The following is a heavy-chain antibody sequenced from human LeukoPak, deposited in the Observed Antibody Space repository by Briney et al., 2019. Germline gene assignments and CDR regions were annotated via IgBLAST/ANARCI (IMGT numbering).Heavy chain of an antibody. J-gene: IGHJ4*02. CDR2: IYYSGST. CDR3: ARSGLAAVY. D-gene: IGHD6-13*01. Sequence: SETLSLICTVSGGSISSYYWSWIRQPPGKGLEWIGYIYYSGSTNYNPSLKSRVTISVDTSKNQFSLKLSSVTAADTAVYYCARSGLAAVYWGQGTLVTVSS. CDR1: GGSISSYY. V-gene: IGHV4-59*01.